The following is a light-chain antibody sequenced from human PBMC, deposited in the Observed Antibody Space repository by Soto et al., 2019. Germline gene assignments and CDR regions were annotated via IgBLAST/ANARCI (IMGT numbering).Light chain of an antibody. CDR1: QSVSSN. V-gene: IGKV3-15*01. Sequence: EIVMTQSPATLSVSPGERATLSCRAMQSVSSNLAWYQQKPGQAPRLLIYGASTRATGIPARFSGSGSGTEFTLTISSLQSEDFAVYYCQQYNNWPPMYTFGQGTKLEIK. CDR2: GAS. CDR3: QQYNNWPPMYT. J-gene: IGKJ2*01.